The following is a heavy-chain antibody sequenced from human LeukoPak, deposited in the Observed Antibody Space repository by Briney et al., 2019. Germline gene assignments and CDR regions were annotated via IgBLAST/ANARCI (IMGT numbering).Heavy chain of an antibody. Sequence: ASVKVSCKASGYTFTSYDINWVRQATGQGLEWMGWMNPNSGNTGYAQEFQGRVTITRNTSISTAYMELSSLRSEDTAVYYCAIPSGGSYNFDYWGQGTLVTVSS. CDR3: AIPSGGSYNFDY. CDR2: MNPNSGNT. D-gene: IGHD2-15*01. J-gene: IGHJ4*02. V-gene: IGHV1-8*03. CDR1: GYTFTSYD.